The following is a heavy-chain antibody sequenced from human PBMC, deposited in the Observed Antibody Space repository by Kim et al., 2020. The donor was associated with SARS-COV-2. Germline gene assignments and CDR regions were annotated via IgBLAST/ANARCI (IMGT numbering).Heavy chain of an antibody. Sequence: SVKRRFTISRDNSKNSLYLQMNSLRTEDTALYYCAKDSTGYSSSWYAVDYWGQGTLVTVSS. V-gene: IGHV3-43*01. CDR3: AKDSTGYSSSWYAVDY. D-gene: IGHD6-13*01. J-gene: IGHJ4*02.